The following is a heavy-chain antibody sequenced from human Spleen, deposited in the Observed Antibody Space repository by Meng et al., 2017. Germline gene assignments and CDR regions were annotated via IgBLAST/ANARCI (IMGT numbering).Heavy chain of an antibody. J-gene: IGHJ4*02. D-gene: IGHD4-11*01. CDR2: VYESGSA. CDR3: ARGPTTMAHDFDY. Sequence: QGRVQESGPGLVKPSGTVSLTCAGSGGSISSDHWWSWVRQSPGKGLEWIGEVYESGSANYNPSLKSRVTISVDKYKNQFSLKLSSVTAADSAVYYCARGPTTMAHDFDYWGQGTLVTVSS. V-gene: IGHV4-4*02. CDR1: GGSISSDHW.